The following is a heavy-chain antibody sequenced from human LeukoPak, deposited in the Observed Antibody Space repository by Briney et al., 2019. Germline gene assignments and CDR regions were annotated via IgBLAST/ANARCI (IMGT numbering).Heavy chain of an antibody. V-gene: IGHV1-69*04. D-gene: IGHD3-10*01. CDR3: ARESGGPKVRGVISP. Sequence: GASVKVSCKASGGTFSSYAISWVRQAPGQGLEWMGRIIPILGIANYAQKFQGRVTITADKSTSTAYMELSSLRSEDTAVYYCARESGGPKVRGVISPWGQGTLVTVSS. CDR2: IIPILGIA. J-gene: IGHJ5*02. CDR1: GGTFSSYA.